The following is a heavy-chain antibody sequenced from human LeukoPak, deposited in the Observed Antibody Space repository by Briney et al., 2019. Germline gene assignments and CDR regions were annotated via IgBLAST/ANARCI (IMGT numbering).Heavy chain of an antibody. CDR1: GGSISSSNW. J-gene: IGHJ4*02. D-gene: IGHD6-19*01. Sequence: SETLSLTCAVSGGSISSSNWWSWVRQPPGKGLEWIGEIYHSGSTNYNPSLKSRVTISVDKSKNQFSLKLSSVTAADTAVYYCARSAVSYSSGWYEDYWGQGTLVTVSS. V-gene: IGHV4-4*02. CDR3: ARSAVSYSSGWYEDY. CDR2: IYHSGST.